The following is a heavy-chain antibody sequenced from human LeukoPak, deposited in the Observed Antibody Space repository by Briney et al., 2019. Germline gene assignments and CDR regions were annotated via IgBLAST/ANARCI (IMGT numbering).Heavy chain of an antibody. Sequence: GESLKISCKGSGYSFTRYWISWVRQMPGKGLEWMGRIDPGDSYTNYSPSFQGHVTISADKSISTAYLQWSSLKASATAMYYCARHYSSGSDFDYWGQGTLVTVSS. D-gene: IGHD6-19*01. V-gene: IGHV5-10-1*01. CDR2: IDPGDSYT. J-gene: IGHJ4*02. CDR1: GYSFTRYW. CDR3: ARHYSSGSDFDY.